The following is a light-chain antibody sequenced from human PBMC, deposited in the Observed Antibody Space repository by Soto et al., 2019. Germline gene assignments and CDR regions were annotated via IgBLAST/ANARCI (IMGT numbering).Light chain of an antibody. CDR2: TAS. V-gene: IGKV1-39*01. CDR1: QSISTY. J-gene: IGKJ2*01. Sequence: DIQMTQSPSSLSASVGDRVTFTCRASQSISTYLNWYQQKPGKAPKLLIYTASSLQSGVTSRFSGSGSGTDFTLTISSLQHEDFSTYYCQQSYTTPHYTFGQGTKLEIK. CDR3: QQSYTTPHYT.